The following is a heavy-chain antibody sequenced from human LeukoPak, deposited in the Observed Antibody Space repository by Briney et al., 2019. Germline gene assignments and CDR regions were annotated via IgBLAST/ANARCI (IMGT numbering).Heavy chain of an antibody. V-gene: IGHV3-23*01. J-gene: IGHJ3*02. CDR3: ARDRGMTHDAFDI. D-gene: IGHD1-20*01. CDR2: ISGSGGST. Sequence: GGTLRLSCAASGLTFSSYGMSWVRQAPGKGLEWVSAISGSGGSTYYADSVKGRFTISRDNSKNSLYLQMNSLRAEDTAVYYCARDRGMTHDAFDIWGQGTMVTVSS. CDR1: GLTFSSYG.